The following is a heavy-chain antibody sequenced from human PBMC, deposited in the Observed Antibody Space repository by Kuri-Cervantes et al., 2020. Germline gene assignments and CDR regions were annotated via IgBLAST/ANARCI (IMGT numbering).Heavy chain of an antibody. CDR1: GDTFTNYG. CDR3: ARAPYCSGGCCYYNWFDP. Sequence: ASVKVSCKASGDTFTNYGISWVRQAPGQGLEWMGWISVDNGNRNYAQKLQGRVTMTTDTSTGTAYMELRSLRSDDTAVYYCARAPYCSGGCCYYNWFDPWGQGNLVTVSS. CDR2: ISVDNGNR. D-gene: IGHD2-15*01. V-gene: IGHV1-18*01. J-gene: IGHJ5*02.